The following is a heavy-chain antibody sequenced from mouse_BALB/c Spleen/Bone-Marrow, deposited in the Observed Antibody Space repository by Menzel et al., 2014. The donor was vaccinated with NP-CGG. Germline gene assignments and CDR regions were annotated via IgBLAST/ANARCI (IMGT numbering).Heavy chain of an antibody. CDR1: GYTFTSYN. CDR2: IYPGNGDT. J-gene: IGHJ2*01. D-gene: IGHD2-14*01. V-gene: IGHV1-12*01. CDR3: ARGGTPYYFDY. Sequence: QVQLKESGAELVKPGASVKMSCKAPGYTFTSYNMHWVKQTPGQGLEWIGAIYPGNGDTSYNQKFKGKATLTADKSSSTAYMQLSSLTSEDSAVYYCARGGTPYYFDYWGQGTTLTVSS.